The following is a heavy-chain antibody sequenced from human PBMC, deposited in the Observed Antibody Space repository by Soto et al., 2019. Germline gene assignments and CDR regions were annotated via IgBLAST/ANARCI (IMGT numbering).Heavy chain of an antibody. CDR1: GFTFSSYG. D-gene: IGHD2-2*01. Sequence: GGSLRLSCAASGFTFSSYGMHWVRQAPGKGLEWVAVISYDGSNKYYADSVKGRFTISRDNSKNTLYLQMNSLRAEDTAVYYCAKEGQDIVVVPAAMADYYYGMDVWGQGTTVTVSS. V-gene: IGHV3-30*18. CDR2: ISYDGSNK. CDR3: AKEGQDIVVVPAAMADYYYGMDV. J-gene: IGHJ6*02.